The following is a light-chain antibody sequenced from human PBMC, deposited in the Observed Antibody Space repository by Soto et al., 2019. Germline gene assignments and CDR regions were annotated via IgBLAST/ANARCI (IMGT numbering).Light chain of an antibody. CDR2: DAS. CDR3: QQYEDLPLT. J-gene: IGKJ4*01. V-gene: IGKV1-33*01. Sequence: QLTQSPSSLSESVGDRVTITCQASQDINNYLNWYQQKPGKAPKLLIFDASSVETGVPSRFSGSGSGTHVTFTISSLEPEDIATYHCQQYEDLPLTFGGGTRVELK. CDR1: QDINNY.